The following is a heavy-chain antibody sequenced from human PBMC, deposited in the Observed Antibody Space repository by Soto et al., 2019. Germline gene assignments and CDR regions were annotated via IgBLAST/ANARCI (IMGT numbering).Heavy chain of an antibody. V-gene: IGHV3-33*01. CDR3: ARDVMVTAMVMWYFDL. CDR1: GFTFSSYG. CDR2: IWYDGSNK. D-gene: IGHD2-21*02. J-gene: IGHJ2*01. Sequence: QVLLVESGGGVVQPGRSLRLSCAASGFTFSSYGMHWVRQAPGKGLEWVAVIWYDGSNKYYADSVKGRFTISRDNSKNTLYLQMNSLRAEDTAVYYCARDVMVTAMVMWYFDLWGRGTLVTVSS.